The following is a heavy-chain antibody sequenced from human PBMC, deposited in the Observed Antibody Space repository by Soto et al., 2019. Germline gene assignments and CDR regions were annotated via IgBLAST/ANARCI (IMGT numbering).Heavy chain of an antibody. V-gene: IGHV3-23*01. CDR3: AKDQADWGEGYYFDY. D-gene: IGHD7-27*01. Sequence: GGSLRLSCAASGFTFSSYAMSWVRQAPGKGLEWVSAISGSGGSTYYADSVKGRFTISRDNSKNTLYLQMNSLRAEDTAVYYCAKDQADWGEGYYFDYWGQGTLGTVSS. CDR1: GFTFSSYA. CDR2: ISGSGGST. J-gene: IGHJ4*02.